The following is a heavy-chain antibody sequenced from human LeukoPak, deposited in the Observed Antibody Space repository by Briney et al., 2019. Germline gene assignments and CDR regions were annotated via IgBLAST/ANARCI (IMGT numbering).Heavy chain of an antibody. CDR2: IDPSDSYT. D-gene: IGHD3-22*01. V-gene: IGHV5-10-1*01. J-gene: IGHJ4*02. CDR1: GYSFTSYW. CDR3: ARNYDSSGYDEFFDY. Sequence: GESLQISCKGSGYSFTSYWISWVRQMPGKGLEWMGRIDPSDSYTNYSPSFQGHVTISADKSISTAYLQWSSLKASDTAMYYCARNYDSSGYDEFFDYWGQGTLVTVSS.